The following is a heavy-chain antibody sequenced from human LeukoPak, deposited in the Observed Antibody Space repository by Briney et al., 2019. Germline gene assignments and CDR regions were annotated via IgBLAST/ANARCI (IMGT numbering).Heavy chain of an antibody. CDR2: INTYSGNT. J-gene: IGHJ4*02. V-gene: IGHV1-18*04. CDR3: ARDPSLIVGASISFFDY. CDR1: GYTFSSYG. D-gene: IGHD1-26*01. Sequence: KPGASVKVSCKASGYTFSSYGVSWVRQARGQGLEWMGWINTYSGNTKYAEKFQGRVTMTTDTSTSTAYMHLRSLRSDDTAVYYCARDPSLIVGASISFFDYWGQGTLVTVSS.